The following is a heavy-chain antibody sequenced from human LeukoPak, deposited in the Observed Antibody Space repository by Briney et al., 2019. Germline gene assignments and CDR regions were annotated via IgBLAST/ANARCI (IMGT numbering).Heavy chain of an antibody. CDR3: ARESHYYVSSGPNGY. CDR1: GYTFTGYY. D-gene: IGHD3-22*01. J-gene: IGHJ4*02. CDR2: INPNSGGT. Sequence: GASVKVSCKASGYTFTGYYMHWVRQAPGQGLEWMGWINPNSGGTNYAQKFQGRVTMTRDTSISTAYMELSRLRSDDTAVYYCARESHYYVSSGPNGYWGQGTLVTVSS. V-gene: IGHV1-2*02.